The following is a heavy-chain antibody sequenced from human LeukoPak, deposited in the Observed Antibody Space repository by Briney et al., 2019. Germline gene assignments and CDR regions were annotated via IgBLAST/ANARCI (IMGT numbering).Heavy chain of an antibody. CDR1: GGSISSSSYY. Sequence: PSETLSLTCTVSGGSISSSSYYWGWIRQPPGKGLEWIGSIYYSGSTYYNPSLKSRVTISVDTSKNQFSLKLSSVTAADTAVYYCARAVTTGRGFDYWGQGTLVTVSS. CDR2: IYYSGST. J-gene: IGHJ4*02. CDR3: ARAVTTGRGFDY. D-gene: IGHD4-17*01. V-gene: IGHV4-39*07.